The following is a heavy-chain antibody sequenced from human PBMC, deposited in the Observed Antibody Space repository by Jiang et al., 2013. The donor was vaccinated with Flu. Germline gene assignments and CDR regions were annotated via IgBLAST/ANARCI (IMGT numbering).Heavy chain of an antibody. V-gene: IGHV6-1*01. CDR3: ARDRGQYSSGWLTLYFDY. CDR2: TYYRSKWYN. D-gene: IGHD6-19*01. J-gene: IGHJ4*02. Sequence: PGLVKPSQTLSLTCAISGDSVSSNSAAWNWIRQSPSRGLEWLGRTYYRSKWYNDYAVSVKSRITINPDTSKNQFSLQLNSVTPEDTAVYYCARDRGQYSSGWLTLYFDYWGQGTLVTVSS. CDR1: GDSVSSNSAA.